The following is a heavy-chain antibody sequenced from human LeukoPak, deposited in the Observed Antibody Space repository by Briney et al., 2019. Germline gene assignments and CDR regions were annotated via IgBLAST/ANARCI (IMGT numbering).Heavy chain of an antibody. CDR1: GYTFTSYD. CDR2: MNPNSGNT. CDR3: ARAGVGYCSGGSCYRQGNNWFDP. J-gene: IGHJ5*02. Sequence: ASVKVSCKASGYTFTSYDINWVRQATAQGLEWMGWMNPNSGNTGYAQKFQGRVTMTRNTSISTAYMELSSLRSEDTAVYYCARAGVGYCSGGSCYRQGNNWFDPWGQGTLVTVSS. D-gene: IGHD2-15*01. V-gene: IGHV1-8*01.